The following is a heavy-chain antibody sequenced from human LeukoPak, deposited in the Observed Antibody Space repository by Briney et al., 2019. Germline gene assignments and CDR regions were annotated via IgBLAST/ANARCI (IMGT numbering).Heavy chain of an antibody. J-gene: IGHJ5*02. CDR1: RYSFTDYH. CDR2: INPNSGGT. D-gene: IGHD2-21*01. CDR3: ARADRLHGGPYLIGP. Sequence: ASVKVSCKTSRYSFTDYHMHWVRQAPGQGLEWMGWINPNSGGTSAAQKFQGRVTMTRDTSITTVYMEVSWLTSDDTAIYYCARADRLHGGPYLIGPWGQGTLVTVSS. V-gene: IGHV1-2*02.